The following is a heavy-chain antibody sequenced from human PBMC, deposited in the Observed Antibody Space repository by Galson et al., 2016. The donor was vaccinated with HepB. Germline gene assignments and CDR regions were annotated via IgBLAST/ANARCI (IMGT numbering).Heavy chain of an antibody. D-gene: IGHD2-21*01. CDR2: VWYDGITT. V-gene: IGHV3-33*01. Sequence: SLRLSCAASGFTFSSFAMHSVRQAPGKPLEWVARVWYDGITTYYVDSVKGRFTISRDNSDNTMYLQMSSLRAEDTAVHSCARDYSTAGFDYWGQGTLVTVSS. CDR1: GFTFSSFA. J-gene: IGHJ4*02. CDR3: ARDYSTAGFDY.